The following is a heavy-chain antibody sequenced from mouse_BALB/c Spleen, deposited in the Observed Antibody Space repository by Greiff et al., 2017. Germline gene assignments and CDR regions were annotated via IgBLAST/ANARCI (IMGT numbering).Heavy chain of an antibody. CDR1: GYTFTSYW. D-gene: IGHD2-2*01. V-gene: IGHV1-69*02. J-gene: IGHJ2*01. CDR2: IDPSDSYT. Sequence: QVQLKQPGAELVKPGASVKLSCKASGYTFTSYWMHWVKQRPGQGLEWIGEIDPSDSYTNYNQKFKGKATLTVDKSSSTAYMQLSSLTSEDSAVYYCASYGYDEGYWGQGTTLTVSS. CDR3: ASYGYDEGY.